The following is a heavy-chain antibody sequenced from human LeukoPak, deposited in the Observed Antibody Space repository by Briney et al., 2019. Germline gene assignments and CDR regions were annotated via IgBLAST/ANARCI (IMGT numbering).Heavy chain of an antibody. CDR3: ARATTTYCFDS. Sequence: SETLSLTCTVSGGSISSYYWSWIRQPPGKGLEWIGYISDSGSTNYNSPLESRITISLDTSKNQFSLKLTTLTAADTAVYHCARATTTYCFDSWGQGILVTVSS. J-gene: IGHJ4*02. V-gene: IGHV4-59*01. D-gene: IGHD4-11*01. CDR1: GGSISSYY. CDR2: ISDSGST.